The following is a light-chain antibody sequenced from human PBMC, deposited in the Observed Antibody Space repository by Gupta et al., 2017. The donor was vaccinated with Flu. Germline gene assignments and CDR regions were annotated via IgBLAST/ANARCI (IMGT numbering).Light chain of an antibody. Sequence: PSSLSVSVGETVTITCRASQDIRNELGWYQQKPGKAPNLLIYVASNLQRGVPSRFSGSGSGTDFTLTISSLQPEDFATYYCRQDDSVPLTFGGGTKVEIK. CDR3: RQDDSVPLT. CDR1: QDIRNE. V-gene: IGKV1-6*01. J-gene: IGKJ4*01. CDR2: VAS.